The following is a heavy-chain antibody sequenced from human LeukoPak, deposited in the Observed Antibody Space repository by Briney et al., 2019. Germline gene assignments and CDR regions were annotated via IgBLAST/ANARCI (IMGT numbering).Heavy chain of an antibody. D-gene: IGHD3-22*01. CDR1: GFTFSSYA. CDR2: IGAGGTFT. Sequence: GGSLRLSCTASGFTFSSYAMNWVRQAPGKGLEWVSGIGAGGTFTYYADSVKGRFTISRDNSKNTLYLQMNSLRAEDTAVYYCAKDGLNYYDSSGYSAGDDYWGQGTLVTVSS. V-gene: IGHV3-23*01. J-gene: IGHJ4*02. CDR3: AKDGLNYYDSSGYSAGDDY.